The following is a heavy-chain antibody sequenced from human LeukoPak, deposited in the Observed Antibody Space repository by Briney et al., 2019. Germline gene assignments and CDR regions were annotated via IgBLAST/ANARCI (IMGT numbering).Heavy chain of an antibody. J-gene: IGHJ5*02. CDR3: ASLPCSSWSCRFDP. D-gene: IGHD6-13*01. CDR2: IYYNGST. CDR1: GYSISSSNW. V-gene: IGHV4-28*01. Sequence: SDTLSLTCAVSGYSISSSNWWGWILQPPRKGLEWIGYIYYNGSTYYNPSLQSRLTMSVDTSKNQFSLKLSSVTAVDTAVYYCASLPCSSWSCRFDPWGQGTLVSVSP.